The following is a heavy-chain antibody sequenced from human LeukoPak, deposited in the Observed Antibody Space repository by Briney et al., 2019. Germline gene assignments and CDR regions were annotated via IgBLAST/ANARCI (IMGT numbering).Heavy chain of an antibody. CDR3: ARDLSSTSDNNWFDP. J-gene: IGHJ5*02. CDR1: GYTFTSYH. Sequence: GASVKVSCKASGYTFTSYHINWVRQATGQGLEWMGWMNPNSGNTGYAQKFQGRVTITRNTSKSTAYMELSSLRSEDTAVYYCARDLSSTSDNNWFDPWGQGTLVTVSS. D-gene: IGHD6-13*01. V-gene: IGHV1-8*03. CDR2: MNPNSGNT.